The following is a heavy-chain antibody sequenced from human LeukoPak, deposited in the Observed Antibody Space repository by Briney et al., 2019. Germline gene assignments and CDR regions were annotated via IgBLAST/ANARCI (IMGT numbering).Heavy chain of an antibody. CDR2: IWYGGSNK. CDR1: GFTFSSYG. J-gene: IGHJ4*02. Sequence: PGRSLRLSCAASGFTFSSYGMHWVRQAPGKGLEWVAVIWYGGSNKYYADSVKGRFTISRDNSKNTLYLQMNSLRAEDTAVYYCARSNSHYFDYWGRGTLVTVSS. CDR3: ARSNSHYFDY. D-gene: IGHD2/OR15-2a*01. V-gene: IGHV3-33*01.